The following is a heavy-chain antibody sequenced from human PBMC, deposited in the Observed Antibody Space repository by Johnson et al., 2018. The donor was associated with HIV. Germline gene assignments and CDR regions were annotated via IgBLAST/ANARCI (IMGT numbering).Heavy chain of an antibody. D-gene: IGHD2-15*01. CDR1: GFTFSSYW. Sequence: VQLVESGGGLVQPGGSLRLSCAASGFTFSSYWMSWVRQAPGKGLEWVANIKQDGSEKYYVDSVKGRFTISRDNAKNSLYLQMNSLRAEDTAVYYCATAYCGGGTCPLWSAFDIWGQGTKVTVSS. V-gene: IGHV3-7*01. CDR3: ATAYCGGGTCPLWSAFDI. J-gene: IGHJ3*02. CDR2: IKQDGSEK.